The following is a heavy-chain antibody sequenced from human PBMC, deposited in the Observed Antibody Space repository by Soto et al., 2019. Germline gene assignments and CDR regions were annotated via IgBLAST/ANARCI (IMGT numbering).Heavy chain of an antibody. CDR2: TYYRSKWYN. V-gene: IGHV6-1*01. J-gene: IGHJ6*02. CDR1: GDSVSSNSAA. CDR3: ARDVVISVMAEVYYYYGMDV. D-gene: IGHD2-15*01. Sequence: KQSQTLSLTCAISGDSVSSNSAAWNWIRQSPSRGLEWLGRTYYRSKWYNDYAVSVKSRITINPDTSKNQFSLQLNSVTPEDTAVYYCARDVVISVMAEVYYYYGMDVWGQGTTVTVSS.